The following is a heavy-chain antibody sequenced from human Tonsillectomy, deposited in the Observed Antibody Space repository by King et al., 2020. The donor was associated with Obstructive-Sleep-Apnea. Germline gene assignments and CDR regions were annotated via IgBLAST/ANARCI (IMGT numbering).Heavy chain of an antibody. Sequence: VQLVESGGGLVQPGRSLRLSCAASGFIFYDYAMHWVRQAPGKGLEWVSGISWNSGRVGFADSVKGRFTISRDNAKNSLYLQMNSLRPEDTALYYCAKDRSQWLAIYAADHGGQGTLVTVSS. V-gene: IGHV3-9*01. CDR3: AKDRSQWLAIYAADH. D-gene: IGHD3-22*01. CDR2: ISWNSGRV. J-gene: IGHJ4*02. CDR1: GFIFYDYA.